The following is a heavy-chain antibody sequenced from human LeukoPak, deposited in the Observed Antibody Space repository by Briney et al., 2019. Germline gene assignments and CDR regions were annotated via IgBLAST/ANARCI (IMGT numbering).Heavy chain of an antibody. D-gene: IGHD3-22*01. V-gene: IGHV3-30-3*01. CDR2: ISYDGSNK. J-gene: IGHJ3*02. Sequence: PSETLSLTCTVSGGSISSYYWSWVRQPPGKGLEWVAVISYDGSNKYYADSVNGRFTISRDNSKNTLYLQMNSLRAEDTAVYYCARDAGPGADDSSFSGAFDIWGQGTMVTVSS. CDR1: GGSISSYY. CDR3: ARDAGPGADDSSFSGAFDI.